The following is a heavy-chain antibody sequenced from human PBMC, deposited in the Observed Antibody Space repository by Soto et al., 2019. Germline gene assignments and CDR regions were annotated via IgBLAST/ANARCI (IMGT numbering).Heavy chain of an antibody. J-gene: IGHJ4*02. V-gene: IGHV2-5*02. CDR2: IYWDDAK. CDR3: AHKGGGDRILDY. Sequence: QITLKESGPTLVKPTQTLTLTCTFSGFSLSTSGVGVGWIRQPPGKALEWVALIYWDDAKEYSPSLKSRLTIPKDPPKNQVALTMTNVDPVDTATYYCAHKGGGDRILDYWGQGTLVTVSS. D-gene: IGHD3-16*01. CDR1: GFSLSTSGVG.